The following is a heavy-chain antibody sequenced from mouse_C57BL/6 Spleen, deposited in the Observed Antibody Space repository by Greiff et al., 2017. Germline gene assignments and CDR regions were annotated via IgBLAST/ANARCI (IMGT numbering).Heavy chain of an antibody. CDR3: AGGYYGSQFAY. J-gene: IGHJ3*01. D-gene: IGHD1-1*01. V-gene: IGHV1-22*01. CDR1: GYTFTDYN. Sequence: VQLQQSGPELVKPGASVKMSCKASGYTFTDYNMHWVKQSHGKSLEWIGYINPNNGGTSYNQKFKGKATLTVNKSSSTAYMELRSLTSEDSAVYYCAGGYYGSQFAYWGKGTLVTVSA. CDR2: INPNNGGT.